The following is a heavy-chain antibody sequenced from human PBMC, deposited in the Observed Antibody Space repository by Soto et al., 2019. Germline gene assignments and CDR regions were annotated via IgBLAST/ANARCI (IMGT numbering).Heavy chain of an antibody. CDR1: GGSISSDY. CDR2: IYDSGST. V-gene: IGHV4-59*01. Sequence: QVQLQESGPGLVKPSETLSLTCTVSGGSISSDYWTWIRQPPGKGLEWIGYIYDSGSTHYNPSLKSXXPXSXXTFQNQFSLKMSSVTAADTGVYYCARNSGWYTHDYWGQGTLVNVSS. D-gene: IGHD6-19*01. CDR3: ARNSGWYTHDY. J-gene: IGHJ4*02.